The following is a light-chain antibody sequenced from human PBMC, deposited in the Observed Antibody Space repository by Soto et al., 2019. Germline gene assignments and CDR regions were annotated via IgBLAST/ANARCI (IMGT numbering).Light chain of an antibody. CDR1: QSIRNN. CDR3: QRHDSWPLT. Sequence: EVVMTQSPATLSVVPGERATLSCRASQSIRNNLAWYQQKPGQAPRLLIFGASTRATGIPARFSGSGSGTELPLTISSLQSEDFAVYYCQRHDSWPLTFGGGTKVEIK. CDR2: GAS. V-gene: IGKV3-15*01. J-gene: IGKJ4*01.